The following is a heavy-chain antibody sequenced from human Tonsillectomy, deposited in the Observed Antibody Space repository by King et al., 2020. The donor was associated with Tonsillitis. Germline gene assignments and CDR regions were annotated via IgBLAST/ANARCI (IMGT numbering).Heavy chain of an antibody. CDR2: IYPDDSDT. V-gene: IGHV5-51*03. CDR1: RYTFTSSW. D-gene: IGHD2-15*01. CDR3: AIGGEHCSGGSCSAEYYFDY. J-gene: IGHJ4*02. Sequence: VQLVQSVAEVKKPGESLKISCKGSRYTFTSSWIGWVRQMPGKGVELMGIIYPDDSDTRFSPSFQGQFPSSADKAIRTVYLQWCSLKASDTAVYYWAIGGEHCSGGSCSAEYYFDYWGQGTLVTVSS.